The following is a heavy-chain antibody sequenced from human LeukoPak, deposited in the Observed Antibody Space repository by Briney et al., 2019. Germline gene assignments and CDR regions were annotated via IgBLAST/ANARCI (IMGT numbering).Heavy chain of an antibody. D-gene: IGHD4-17*01. V-gene: IGHV3-74*01. J-gene: IGHJ4*02. CDR2: TNTDESRT. CDR1: GFTFGDYW. Sequence: GGSLRLSCAASGFTFGDYWMHWVRQAPGKGLVWVSRTNTDESRTSYTDSVKGRFTISRDNARNTLYLQMNILRVEDTAVYYCARGGDYGDFPDYWGQGTLVTVSS. CDR3: ARGGDYGDFPDY.